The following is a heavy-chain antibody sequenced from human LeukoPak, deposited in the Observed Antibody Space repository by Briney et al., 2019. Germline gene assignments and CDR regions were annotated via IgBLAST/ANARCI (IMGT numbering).Heavy chain of an antibody. Sequence: SETLSLTCAVYGGSFSGYYWSWIRQPPGKGLEWIGEINHSGSTNYNPSLKSRVTISVDTSKNQFSLKLSSVTAADTAVYYCARVPSRRALDYWGQGTLVTVSS. J-gene: IGHJ4*02. CDR3: ARVPSRRALDY. CDR1: GGSFSGYY. CDR2: INHSGST. V-gene: IGHV4-34*01.